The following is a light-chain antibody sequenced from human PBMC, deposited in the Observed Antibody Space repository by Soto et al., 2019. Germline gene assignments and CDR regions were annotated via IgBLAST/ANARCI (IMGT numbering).Light chain of an antibody. CDR3: SSYTSRSTLEV. CDR2: DVI. Sequence: QSALTQPASVSGSPGQSITISCTGTSSDVGGYNYVSWYQQHPGKAPKLMIYDVINRPSGVSNRFSGSKSGNTASLTISGLQAEDEADYYCSSYTSRSTLEVFGGGTKVTVL. V-gene: IGLV2-14*01. J-gene: IGLJ2*01. CDR1: SSDVGGYNY.